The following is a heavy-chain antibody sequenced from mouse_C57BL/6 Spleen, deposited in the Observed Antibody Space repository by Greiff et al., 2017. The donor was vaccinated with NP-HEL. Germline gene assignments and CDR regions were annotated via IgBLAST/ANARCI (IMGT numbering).Heavy chain of an antibody. Sequence: QVHVKQPGAELVKPGASVKMSCKASGYTFTSYWITWVKQRPGQGLEWIGDIYPGSGSTNYNEKFKSKATLTVDTSSSTAYMQLSRLTSEDSAVYYCARADWDENYYAMDYWGQGTSVTVSS. J-gene: IGHJ4*01. V-gene: IGHV1-55*01. CDR3: ARADWDENYYAMDY. D-gene: IGHD4-1*01. CDR2: IYPGSGST. CDR1: GYTFTSYW.